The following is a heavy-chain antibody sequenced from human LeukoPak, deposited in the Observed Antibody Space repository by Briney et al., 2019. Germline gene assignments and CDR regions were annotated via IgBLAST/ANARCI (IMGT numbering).Heavy chain of an antibody. Sequence: TSETLSLTCTVSGGSVNGYYWNWIRQTPGKGLEWIGFIHYSGLTVYSPSLQSRVSMSADTSRNQFSLDLSSVTAADTALYYCARDPPEDEWNSLDSWGQGILVTVSS. J-gene: IGHJ4*02. D-gene: IGHD1-7*01. V-gene: IGHV4-59*02. CDR3: ARDPPEDEWNSLDS. CDR2: IHYSGLT. CDR1: GGSVNGYY.